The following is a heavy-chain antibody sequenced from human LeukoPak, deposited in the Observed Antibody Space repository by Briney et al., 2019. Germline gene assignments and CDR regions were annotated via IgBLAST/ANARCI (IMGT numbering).Heavy chain of an antibody. D-gene: IGHD3-10*01. Sequence: SVKVSCKASGGTFSSYAISWVRQAPGQGLEWMGRIIPILGIANYAQKFQGRVTITADKSTSTAYMELSSLRSEDTAVYYCARVPYELRSGSYGGGYYYYGMDVWGQGTTVTVSS. CDR2: IIPILGIA. V-gene: IGHV1-69*04. CDR1: GGTFSSYA. CDR3: ARVPYELRSGSYGGGYYYYGMDV. J-gene: IGHJ6*02.